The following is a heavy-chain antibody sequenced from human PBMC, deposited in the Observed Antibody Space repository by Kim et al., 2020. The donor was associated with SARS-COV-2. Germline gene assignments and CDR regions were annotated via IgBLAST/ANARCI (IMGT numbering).Heavy chain of an antibody. J-gene: IGHJ4*02. CDR1: GLTFSDYS. Sequence: GGSLRLSCAASGLTFSDYSMNWVRQAPGKGLEWLSYISSGGGTIYYADSVKGRFRTSRDNAKKSLYLQMNSLRDEDTAVYYCARTSLSSSWYVFDFWGQGTLVTVSS. V-gene: IGHV3-48*02. D-gene: IGHD6-13*01. CDR3: ARTSLSSSWYVFDF. CDR2: ISSGGGTI.